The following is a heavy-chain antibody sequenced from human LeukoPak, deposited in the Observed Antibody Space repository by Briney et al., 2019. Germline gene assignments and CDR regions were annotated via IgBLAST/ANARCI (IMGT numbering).Heavy chain of an antibody. Sequence: GGSLRLSCAASGFTFSSTVMTWVRQAPGKGLEWVSTISPDGNYIYYADSLRGRFTMSRDNSKNTLYLQMNSLRAEDTAVYYCAKDLPVIVDYWGQGTLVTVSS. CDR1: GFTFSSTV. CDR3: AKDLPVIVDY. CDR2: ISPDGNYI. V-gene: IGHV3-23*01. D-gene: IGHD2-21*01. J-gene: IGHJ4*02.